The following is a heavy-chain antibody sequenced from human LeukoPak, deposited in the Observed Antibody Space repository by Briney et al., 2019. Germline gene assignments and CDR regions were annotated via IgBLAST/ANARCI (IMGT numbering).Heavy chain of an antibody. Sequence: PSETLSLTCTVSGGSISSSSYYWGWIRQPPGKGLEWIGSIYYSGSTYYNPSLKSRVTISVDTSKNQFSLKLSSVTAADTAVYYCARVKLVEWFDPWGQGTLVTVSS. V-gene: IGHV4-39*07. CDR2: IYYSGST. CDR1: GGSISSSSYY. CDR3: ARVKLVEWFDP. D-gene: IGHD6-6*01. J-gene: IGHJ5*02.